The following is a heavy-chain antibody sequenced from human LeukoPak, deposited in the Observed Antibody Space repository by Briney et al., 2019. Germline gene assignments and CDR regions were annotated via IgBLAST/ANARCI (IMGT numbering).Heavy chain of an antibody. V-gene: IGHV1-2*02. CDR3: ARVGVAVAS. J-gene: IGHJ5*02. CDR2: INPNSGGT. Sequence: ASVKVSCKASGYTFTSYDINWVRQAPGQGLEWMGWINPNSGGTNYAQKFQGRVTMTRDTSISTAYMELSRLRSDDTAVYYCARVGVAVASWGQGTLLTGS. CDR1: GYTFTSYD. D-gene: IGHD6-19*01.